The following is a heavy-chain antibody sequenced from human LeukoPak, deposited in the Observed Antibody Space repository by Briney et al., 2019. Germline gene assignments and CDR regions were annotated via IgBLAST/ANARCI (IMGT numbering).Heavy chain of an antibody. Sequence: SQTLSLTCAISGDSVYSNSAAWNWIRQSPSRGLEWLGRTYYRSKWYNDYAVSVKSRITINPDTSKNQFSLQLNSVTPEDTAVYYCARTGRYCSSTSCSFNWFDPWGQGTLVTVSS. CDR1: GDSVYSNSAA. D-gene: IGHD2-2*01. CDR3: ARTGRYCSSTSCSFNWFDP. V-gene: IGHV6-1*01. J-gene: IGHJ5*02. CDR2: TYYRSKWYN.